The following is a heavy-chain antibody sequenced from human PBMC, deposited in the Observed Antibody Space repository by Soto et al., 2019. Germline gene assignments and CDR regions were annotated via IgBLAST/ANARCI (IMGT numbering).Heavy chain of an antibody. CDR2: TYYRSKWYN. CDR3: ASSLSHLPDAFDI. Sequence: SQTLSLTCAISGDSVSSNRAAWNWSRQSPSRGLEWLGRTYYRSKWYNDYAVSVKSRITINPDTSKNQFSLQLNSVTPEDTAVYYCASSLSHLPDAFDIWGQGTMVTVSS. CDR1: GDSVSSNRAA. V-gene: IGHV6-1*01. J-gene: IGHJ3*02.